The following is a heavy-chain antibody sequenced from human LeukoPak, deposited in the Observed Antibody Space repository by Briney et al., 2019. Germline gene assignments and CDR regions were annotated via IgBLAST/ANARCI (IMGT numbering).Heavy chain of an antibody. Sequence: GESLKISCKGSGYTFPTYWVGWVRQMPGKGLEWMGIIYPGDSDTRYSPSFQGQVTISADKSISTAYLQWSSLKASDTAMYYCARRDTAMTAGAFDIWGQGTMVTVSS. CDR1: GYTFPTYW. D-gene: IGHD5-18*01. V-gene: IGHV5-51*01. CDR2: IYPGDSDT. CDR3: ARRDTAMTAGAFDI. J-gene: IGHJ3*02.